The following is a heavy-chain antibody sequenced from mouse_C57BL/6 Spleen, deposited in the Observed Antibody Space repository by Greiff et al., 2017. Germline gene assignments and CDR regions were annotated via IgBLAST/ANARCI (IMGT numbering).Heavy chain of an antibody. CDR2: IYPRSGNT. V-gene: IGHV1-81*01. Sequence: VQLQQSGAELARPGASVKLSCKASGYTFTSYGISWVKQRTGQGLEWIGEIYPRSGNTYYTEKFKGKATLTADKSSSTAYMELRSLTSEDSAVYYCAREFITTVVVPFDYWGQGTTLTVSS. CDR1: GYTFTSYG. J-gene: IGHJ2*01. CDR3: AREFITTVVVPFDY. D-gene: IGHD1-1*01.